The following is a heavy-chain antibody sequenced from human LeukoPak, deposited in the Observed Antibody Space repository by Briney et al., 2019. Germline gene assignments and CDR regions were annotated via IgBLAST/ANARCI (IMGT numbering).Heavy chain of an antibody. CDR1: GGSFSGYY. CDR3: ARGAIYDILTGYMGY. J-gene: IGHJ4*02. V-gene: IGHV4-34*01. CDR2: INHSGST. Sequence: PSETLSLTCAVYGGSFSGYYWSWIRQPPGKGLEWIGEINHSGSTNYNPSLKSRVTISVDTSKNQFSLKLSSVTAADTAVYYCARGAIYDILTGYMGYWGQGTLVTVSS. D-gene: IGHD3-9*01.